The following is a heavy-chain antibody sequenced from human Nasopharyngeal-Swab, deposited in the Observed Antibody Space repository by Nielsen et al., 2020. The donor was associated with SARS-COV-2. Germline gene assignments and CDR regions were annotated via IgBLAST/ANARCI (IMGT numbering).Heavy chain of an antibody. J-gene: IGHJ4*02. CDR3: AKAEYDYVWGSYRSAFDY. CDR2: MRVSGGST. Sequence: WILQPPGKWLEWVSPMRVSGGSTYYADSVKGRFNISRDNSKNTQYLQMNSLRAEDTAVYYCAKAEYDYVWGSYRSAFDYWCQGTLVTVSS. V-gene: IGHV3-23*01. D-gene: IGHD3-16*02.